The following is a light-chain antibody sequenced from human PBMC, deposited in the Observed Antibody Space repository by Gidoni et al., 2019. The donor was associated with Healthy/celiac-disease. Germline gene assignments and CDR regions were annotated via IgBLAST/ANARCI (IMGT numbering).Light chain of an antibody. CDR1: SSDVGGYNY. CDR2: EVS. CDR3: SSYTSSSTWV. Sequence: QPPLPQPAPVSGSLGQPITISCTGTSSDVGGYNYVSWYQQHPGKAPKLMIYEVSNRPSGVSNRFSGSKSGNTASLTSSGLQAEDEADYYCSSYTSSSTWVFGGGTKLTVL. V-gene: IGLV2-14*01. J-gene: IGLJ3*02.